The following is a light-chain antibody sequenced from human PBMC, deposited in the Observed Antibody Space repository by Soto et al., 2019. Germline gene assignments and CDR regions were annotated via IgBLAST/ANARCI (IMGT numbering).Light chain of an antibody. V-gene: IGKV1-39*01. CDR2: AAL. J-gene: IGKJ4*01. CDR3: QQSYSSPT. CDR1: QSISTY. Sequence: DIQMTQSPSSLSASVGDSVSISCRAIQSISTYLNWYQVKPGKGPMLLIYAALDLQSGVSSRFSGSGSETDFTLTISSLQLEDFATYYCQQSYSSPTFGGGTKVEIK.